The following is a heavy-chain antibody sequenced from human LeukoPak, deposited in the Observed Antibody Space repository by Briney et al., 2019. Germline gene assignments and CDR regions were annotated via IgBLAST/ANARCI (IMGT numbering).Heavy chain of an antibody. CDR1: GYTFTIYD. J-gene: IGHJ3*02. CDR3: ARPSTSDAFDI. CDR2: MNPNSGNT. V-gene: IGHV1-8*01. Sequence: ASVNVSCTASGYTFTIYDINWVRQATGQGLEWMGWMNPNSGNTGYAQKFQGRVTMTRNTSISTAYMELSSLRSEDTAVYYCARPSTSDAFDIWGQGTMVTVSS.